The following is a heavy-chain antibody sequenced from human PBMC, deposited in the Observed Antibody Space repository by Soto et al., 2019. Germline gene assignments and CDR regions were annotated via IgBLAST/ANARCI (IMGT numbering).Heavy chain of an antibody. J-gene: IGHJ4*02. D-gene: IGHD2-8*01. V-gene: IGHV4-30-4*01. Sequence: TSETLSLTCTVSGASISSGEYYWNWIRQSPGKGLEWIGHIYYSGSTYYNPSLKSRVTISVDTSKSQFSLQLSSVTTADTAVYYCARASVAVMVYAFDCWGLGTVVTVSS. CDR2: IYYSGST. CDR3: ARASVAVMVYAFDC. CDR1: GASISSGEYY.